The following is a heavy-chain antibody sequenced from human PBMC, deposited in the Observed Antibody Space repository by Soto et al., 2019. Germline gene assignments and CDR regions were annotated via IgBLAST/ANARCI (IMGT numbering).Heavy chain of an antibody. V-gene: IGHV4-59*01. CDR2: IYYSGST. CDR1: GGTISRYY. Sequence: PTETLSITCTVPGGTISRYYWCWFRQPPGKGLEWIGYIYYSGSTNYNPSLKSRVTISVDTSKNQFSLKLSSVTAADTAVYYCARDESSSWYWDYWGQGTLVTVSS. D-gene: IGHD6-13*01. J-gene: IGHJ4*02. CDR3: ARDESSSWYWDY.